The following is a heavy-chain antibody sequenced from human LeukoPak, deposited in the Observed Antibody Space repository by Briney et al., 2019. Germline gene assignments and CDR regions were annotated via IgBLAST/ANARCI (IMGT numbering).Heavy chain of an antibody. Sequence: SETLSLTCTVSGGSISSSSYYWGWIRQPPGKGLEWIGSIYYSGSTYYNPSLKSRVTISVDTSKNQFSLKLSSVTAADTAVYYCARQDGLIVVVPDWGQGTLVTVSS. CDR2: IYYSGST. V-gene: IGHV4-39*01. D-gene: IGHD2-2*01. CDR3: ARQDGLIVVVPD. J-gene: IGHJ4*02. CDR1: GGSISSSSYY.